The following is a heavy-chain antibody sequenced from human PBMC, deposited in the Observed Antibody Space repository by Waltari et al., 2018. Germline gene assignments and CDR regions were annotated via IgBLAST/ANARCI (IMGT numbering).Heavy chain of an antibody. D-gene: IGHD2-21*02. CDR1: GFTFSSYS. Sequence: EVQLVESGGGLVKPGGSLRLSCAASGFTFSSYSMNWVRQAPGQGLEWVSSISSSSSYIYYADSVKGRFTISRDNAKNSLYLQMNGLRAEDTAVYYGARDGMAYCGGDCYSWFDYWGQGTLVTVSS. CDR2: ISSSSSYI. J-gene: IGHJ4*02. CDR3: ARDGMAYCGGDCYSWFDY. V-gene: IGHV3-21*01.